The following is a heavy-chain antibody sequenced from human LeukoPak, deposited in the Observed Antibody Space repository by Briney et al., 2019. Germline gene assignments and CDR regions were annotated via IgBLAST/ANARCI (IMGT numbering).Heavy chain of an antibody. CDR3: TRLLPSSHHFFDS. V-gene: IGHV3-53*01. D-gene: IGHD6-6*01. CDR2: IYGGGDT. CDR1: GFTFSNDY. Sequence: GGSLRLSCAVSGFTFSNDYMSWVRQAPGKGLEWVSVIYGGGDTYYSDSVRGRFTISRDNFENTLFLQMDSLRAEDTAVYYCTRLLPSSHHFFDSWGQGTLVTVSS. J-gene: IGHJ4*02.